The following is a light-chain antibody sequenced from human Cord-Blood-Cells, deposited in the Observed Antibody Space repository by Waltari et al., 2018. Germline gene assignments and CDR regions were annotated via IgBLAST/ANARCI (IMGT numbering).Light chain of an antibody. Sequence: QSALTQPAPVSGSPGQSITISCTGTSSDVGGYNHVSWYQQHPGKAPKLMIYDVSKRPSGVSNRFSGSKSGNTASLTISGLQAEDEADYYCSSYTSSSTYVFGTGTKVTVL. CDR3: SSYTSSSTYV. V-gene: IGLV2-14*01. J-gene: IGLJ1*01. CDR2: DVS. CDR1: SSDVGGYNH.